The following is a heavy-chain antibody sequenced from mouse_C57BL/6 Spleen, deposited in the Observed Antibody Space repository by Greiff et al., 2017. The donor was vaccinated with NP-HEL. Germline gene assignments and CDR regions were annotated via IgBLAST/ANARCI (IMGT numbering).Heavy chain of an antibody. Sequence: VQVVESGPGLVQPSQSLSITCTVSGFSLSSYGVHWVRQSPGKGLEWLGVIWSGGSTDYNAAFISRLSISKDNSKSQVFFKMNSLQADDTAIYYCATYSNSAWFAYWGQGTLVTVSA. CDR3: ATYSNSAWFAY. V-gene: IGHV2-2*01. CDR2: IWSGGST. CDR1: GFSLSSYG. D-gene: IGHD2-5*01. J-gene: IGHJ3*01.